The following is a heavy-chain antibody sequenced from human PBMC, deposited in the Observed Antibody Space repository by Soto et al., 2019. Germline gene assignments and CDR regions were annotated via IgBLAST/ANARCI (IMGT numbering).Heavy chain of an antibody. D-gene: IGHD5-12*01. Sequence: HPGGSLRLSCAASGFTFSSYAMSWVRQAPGKGLEWVSAISGSGGSTYYADSVKGRFTISRDNSKNTLYLQMNSLRAEDTAVYYCAKTGFRTVATSKVYYFDYWGQGTLVTVSS. V-gene: IGHV3-23*01. J-gene: IGHJ4*02. CDR1: GFTFSSYA. CDR3: AKTGFRTVATSKVYYFDY. CDR2: ISGSGGST.